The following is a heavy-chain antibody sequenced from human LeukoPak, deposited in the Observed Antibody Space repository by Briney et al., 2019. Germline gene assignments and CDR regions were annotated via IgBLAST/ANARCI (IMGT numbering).Heavy chain of an antibody. V-gene: IGHV4-59*01. J-gene: IGHJ3*02. Sequence: SETLSLTCTVSGASFSSYYWSWIRQPPGEGLEWIGYIYYSGSTNYNPSLNSPVTISVDTSKNQFSLKLTSVTAADTAVYYCARVEWFGELSPFDIWGQGTMVTASS. CDR3: ARVEWFGELSPFDI. D-gene: IGHD3-10*01. CDR1: GASFSSYY. CDR2: IYYSGST.